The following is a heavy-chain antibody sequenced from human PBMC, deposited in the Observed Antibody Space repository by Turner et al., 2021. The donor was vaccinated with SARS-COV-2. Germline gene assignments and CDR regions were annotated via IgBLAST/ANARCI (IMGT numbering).Heavy chain of an antibody. CDR1: GVTVRSNY. J-gene: IGHJ6*02. Sequence: EVQLVESGGGLIQPGGSLRLSCAASGVTVRSNYMSWVRQASGKGLECVSVIYSCGSTFYSDSVKGRFTISRDNSKNTLYLQMNSLRAEDTAVYYCARGGHYYYGLDVWGQGTTVTVSS. CDR2: IYSCGST. V-gene: IGHV3-53*01. CDR3: ARGGHYYYGLDV. D-gene: IGHD3-10*01.